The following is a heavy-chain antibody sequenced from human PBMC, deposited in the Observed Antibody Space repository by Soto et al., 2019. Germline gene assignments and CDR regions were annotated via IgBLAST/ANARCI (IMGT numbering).Heavy chain of an antibody. CDR1: GYSFTSYW. Sequence: PGESLKISCKGSGYSFTSYWIGWVRQMPGKGLEWMGIIYPGDSDTRYSPSFQGQVTISADKSISTAYLQWSSLKASDTAMYYCARGPYVDYYYYYGMDVWSQGTTVTVSS. CDR3: ARGPYVDYYYYYGMDV. D-gene: IGHD3-10*02. J-gene: IGHJ6*02. CDR2: IYPGDSDT. V-gene: IGHV5-51*01.